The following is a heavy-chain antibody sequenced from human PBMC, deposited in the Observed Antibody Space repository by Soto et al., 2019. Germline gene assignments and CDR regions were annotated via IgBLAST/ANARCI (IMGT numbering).Heavy chain of an antibody. CDR3: ARTNGGGSYYNH. CDR2: IDPSDSYT. Sequence: PGESLKISCKGSGYSFTSYRISRVRQMPGKGLEWMGRIDPSDSYTNYSPSFQGQVTISADNSISTAYLQWSSLRASDTAIYYCARTNGGGSYYNHWGQGTLVTVSS. D-gene: IGHD3-10*01. V-gene: IGHV5-10-1*04. J-gene: IGHJ5*02. CDR1: GYSFTSYR.